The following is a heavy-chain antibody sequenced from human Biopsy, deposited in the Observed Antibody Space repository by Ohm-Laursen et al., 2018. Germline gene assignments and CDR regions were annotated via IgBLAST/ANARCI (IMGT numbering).Heavy chain of an antibody. CDR2: IKSKTDGGTT. J-gene: IGHJ4*02. CDR3: TTDTSSWYNYFDY. CDR1: GFTFSNAW. V-gene: IGHV3-15*01. Sequence: SLRLSCSASGFTFSNAWMNWVRQAPGKGLEWVGRIKSKTDGGTTDYAAPVKYRFTISRDDSKNTLYLQMNSLKTEDTAVYYCTTDTSSWYNYFDYWGQGTLVTVSS. D-gene: IGHD6-13*01.